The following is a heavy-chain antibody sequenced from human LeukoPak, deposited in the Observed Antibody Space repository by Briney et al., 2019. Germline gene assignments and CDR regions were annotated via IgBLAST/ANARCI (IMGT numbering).Heavy chain of an antibody. V-gene: IGHV4-59*01. J-gene: IGHJ4*02. CDR1: GGSISSYY. D-gene: IGHD3-22*01. CDR2: IYYSGST. CDR3: ARMGTYYYDSSGYYPFDY. Sequence: SETLSLTCTVSGGSISSYYWSWIRQPPGKGLDWIGYIYYSGSTNYNPSLKSRVTISVDTSKNQFSLKLSSVTAADTAVYYCARMGTYYYDSSGYYPFDYWGQGTLVTVSS.